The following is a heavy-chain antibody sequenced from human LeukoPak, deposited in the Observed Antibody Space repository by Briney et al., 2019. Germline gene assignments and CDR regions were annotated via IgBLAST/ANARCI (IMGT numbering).Heavy chain of an antibody. D-gene: IGHD3-9*01. Sequence: PGGSLRLSCAASGFTFSSYSMNWVRQAPGKGLEWVSSISSSSSYIYYAGSVKGRFTISRDNAKNSLYLQMNSLRAEDTAVYYCARDALRYFDWLLADPHYYYGMDVWGKGTTVTVSS. J-gene: IGHJ6*04. CDR3: ARDALRYFDWLLADPHYYYGMDV. CDR2: ISSSSSYI. V-gene: IGHV3-21*01. CDR1: GFTFSSYS.